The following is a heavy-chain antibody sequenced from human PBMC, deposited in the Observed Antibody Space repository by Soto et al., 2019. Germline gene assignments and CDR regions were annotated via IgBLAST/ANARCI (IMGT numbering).Heavy chain of an antibody. CDR1: GDSVNSGSYY. V-gene: IGHV4-61*01. J-gene: IGHJ4*02. Sequence: SETLSLTCTVSGDSVNSGSYYWSWIRQPPGMGLEWLGYIFYSGTTNYNPSLKSRVTISLDTSKNQFSLKLSSVTAADTAVYYCASGYYYDSSGGEKTTYFDYWGQGTLVTVSS. CDR3: ASGYYYDSSGGEKTTYFDY. D-gene: IGHD3-22*01. CDR2: IFYSGTT.